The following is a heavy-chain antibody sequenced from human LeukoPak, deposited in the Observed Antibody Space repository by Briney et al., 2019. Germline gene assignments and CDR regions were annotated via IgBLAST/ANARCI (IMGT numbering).Heavy chain of an antibody. D-gene: IGHD2-2*01. CDR3: ARGGYCSSSSCYGDDAFDI. Sequence: PSETLSLTCTVSGGSISNYYWSWIRQPPGEGLEWIGYIYYSGSTNYNPSLKSRVTISVDTPRNQFSLRLSSVTAADTAMYYCARGGYCSSSSCYGDDAFDIWGQGTIVTVSS. J-gene: IGHJ3*02. V-gene: IGHV4-59*01. CDR2: IYYSGST. CDR1: GGSISNYY.